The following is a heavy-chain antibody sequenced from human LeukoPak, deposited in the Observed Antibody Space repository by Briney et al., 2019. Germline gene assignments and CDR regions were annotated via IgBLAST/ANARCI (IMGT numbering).Heavy chain of an antibody. CDR1: GGSISSSNW. J-gene: IGHJ5*02. CDR2: IYHSGST. D-gene: IGHD4-17*01. CDR3: AEITPGDYARERFNWFDP. V-gene: IGHV4-4*02. Sequence: SETLSLTCAVSGGSISSSNWRSWVRQPPGKGLEWIGEIYHSGSTNYNPSLKSRVTISVDKSKNQFSLKLSSVTAADTAVYYCAEITPGDYARERFNWFDPWGQGTLVTVSS.